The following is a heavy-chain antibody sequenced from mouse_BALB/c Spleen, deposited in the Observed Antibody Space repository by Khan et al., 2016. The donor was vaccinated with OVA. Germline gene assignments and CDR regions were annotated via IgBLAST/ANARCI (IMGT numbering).Heavy chain of an antibody. CDR2: IWGGGGT. D-gene: IGHD2-14*01. CDR3: ARAYYRFDGYYAMDY. V-gene: IGHV2-6-4*01. J-gene: IGHJ4*01. Sequence: QVQLKESGPGLVVPSQSLSITCTVSGFSLSRYNIHWIRQPPGKGLEWLGMIWGGGGTDYNSTLKSRLSIKKDNSKSQVFLKMNSLHTDDSAMYFCARAYYRFDGYYAMDYWGQGTSVTVSS. CDR1: GFSLSRYN.